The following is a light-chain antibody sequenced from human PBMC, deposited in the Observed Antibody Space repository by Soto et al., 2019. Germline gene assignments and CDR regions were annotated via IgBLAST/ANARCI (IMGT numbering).Light chain of an antibody. CDR3: QKYNSAPRT. CDR2: AAS. V-gene: IGKV1-27*01. J-gene: IGKJ1*01. CDR1: QGIRNY. Sequence: DIQMTQSPSSLSASVGDRVTITCRASQGIRNYLAWYQQKPWKVPKLLIYAASTLQSGVPSRFSGSGSGTDFTLTISSLQPEDVATYYCQKYNSAPRTFGQGTKVEIK.